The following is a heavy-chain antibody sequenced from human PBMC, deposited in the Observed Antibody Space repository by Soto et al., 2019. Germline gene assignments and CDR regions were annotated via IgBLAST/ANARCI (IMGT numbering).Heavy chain of an antibody. CDR3: VRAAGPSNYGYGY. J-gene: IGHJ4*02. CDR2: ISASSSTI. CDR1: GLSFSDYN. V-gene: IGHV3-48*02. D-gene: IGHD5-18*01. Sequence: EVHLVESGGALVQPGGSLRLSCAASGLSFSDYNMNWVRQAPGKGLEWVSYISASSSTIYYADSVKGRFTISRDNGKNSLYLQMSSLRDEDTAVYYCVRAAGPSNYGYGYWGQGTLVIVSS.